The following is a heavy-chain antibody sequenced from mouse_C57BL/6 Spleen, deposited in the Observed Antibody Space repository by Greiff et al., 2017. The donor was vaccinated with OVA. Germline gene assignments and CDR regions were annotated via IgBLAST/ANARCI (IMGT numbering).Heavy chain of an antibody. D-gene: IGHD1-1*01. V-gene: IGHV1-18*01. J-gene: IGHJ2*01. Sequence: VQLQQSGPELVKPGASVKIPCKASGYTFTDYNMDWVKQSHGKSLEWIGDINPNNGGTIYNQKFKGKATLTVDKSSSTAYMELRSLTSEDTAVYYCARGGLDYYGSSYDFDYWGQGTTLTVSS. CDR2: INPNNGGT. CDR1: GYTFTDYN. CDR3: ARGGLDYYGSSYDFDY.